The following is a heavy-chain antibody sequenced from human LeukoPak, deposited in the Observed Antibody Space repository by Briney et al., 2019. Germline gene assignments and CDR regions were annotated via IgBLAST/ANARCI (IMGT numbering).Heavy chain of an antibody. J-gene: IGHJ1*01. Sequence: GGTLRLSCAASGFTFSSYGMSWVRQAPGKGLEWVSAISGSGGSTYYADSVKGRFTISRDNAKNSLYLQMNSLRAEDTAVYYCARDRYGSGPNPLRHWGQGTLVTVSS. CDR1: GFTFSSYG. CDR3: ARDRYGSGPNPLRH. V-gene: IGHV3-23*01. D-gene: IGHD3-10*01. CDR2: ISGSGGST.